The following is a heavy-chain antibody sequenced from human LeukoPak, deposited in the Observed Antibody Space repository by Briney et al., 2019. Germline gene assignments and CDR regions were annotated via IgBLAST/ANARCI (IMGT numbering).Heavy chain of an antibody. D-gene: IGHD6-13*01. V-gene: IGHV3-23*01. CDR3: ARSRVNSWTGLDY. J-gene: IGHJ4*02. Sequence: GGSLRLSCAASGFIFSAYAMSWVRQAPGKGLEWVSGISGSGGSRYYADSVKGRFTISRDNSKNTLYLQINGLRAEDTAVYYCARSRVNSWTGLDYWGQETVVTVSS. CDR1: GFIFSAYA. CDR2: ISGSGGSR.